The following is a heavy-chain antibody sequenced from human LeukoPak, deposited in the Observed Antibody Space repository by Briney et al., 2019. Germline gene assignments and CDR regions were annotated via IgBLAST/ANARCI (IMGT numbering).Heavy chain of an antibody. CDR2: ISFDGNNE. D-gene: IGHD6-25*01. CDR1: EFTFSSYA. V-gene: IGHV3-30-3*01. Sequence: PGGSLRLSCAASEFTFSSYAMHWVRQAPDKGLEWVAAISFDGNNEYYADSVKGRFTISRDNSKNTLYLQMNSLRAEDTAVYYCANIIRKYTSGYYYFDYWGQGTLVTVSS. CDR3: ANIIRKYTSGYYYFDY. J-gene: IGHJ4*02.